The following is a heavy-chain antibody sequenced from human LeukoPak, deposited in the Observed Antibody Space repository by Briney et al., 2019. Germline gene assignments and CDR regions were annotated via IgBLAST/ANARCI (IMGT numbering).Heavy chain of an antibody. V-gene: IGHV3-23*01. J-gene: IGHJ5*02. CDR2: ISGSGGST. D-gene: IGHD6-19*01. CDR3: ARASGSGWYVGWFDP. Sequence: GGSLRLSCAASGFTFSSYGMSWVRQAPGKGLEWVSAISGSGGSTYYADSVKGRFTISRDNSKNTLCLQMNSLRAEDTAVYYCARASGSGWYVGWFDPWGQGTLVTVSS. CDR1: GFTFSSYG.